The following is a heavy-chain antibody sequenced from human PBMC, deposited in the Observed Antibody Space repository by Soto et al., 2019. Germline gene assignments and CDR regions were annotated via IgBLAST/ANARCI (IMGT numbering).Heavy chain of an antibody. CDR3: ASGVQLWDLGGRDFDY. CDR1: GFTFSSYG. V-gene: IGHV3-33*01. Sequence: GGSLRLSCAASGFTFSSYGMHWVRQAPGKGLEWVAVIWYDGSNKYYADSVKGRFTISRDNSKNTLYLQMNSLRAEDTAVYYCASGVQLWDLGGRDFDYWGQGTLVTVSS. CDR2: IWYDGSNK. J-gene: IGHJ4*02. D-gene: IGHD5-18*01.